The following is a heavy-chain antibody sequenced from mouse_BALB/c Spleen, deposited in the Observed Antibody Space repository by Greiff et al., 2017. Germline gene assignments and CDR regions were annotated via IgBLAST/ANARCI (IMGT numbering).Heavy chain of an antibody. CDR2: IYPYNGGT. Sequence: VQLQQSGPELVKPGASVKISCKASGYTFTDYNMHWVKQSHGKSLEWIGYIYPYNGGTGYNQKFKSKATLTVDNSSSTAYMELRSLTSEDSAVYYCAGGITTGYAMDYWGQGTSVTVSS. V-gene: IGHV1S29*02. CDR1: GYTFTDYN. J-gene: IGHJ4*01. CDR3: AGGITTGYAMDY. D-gene: IGHD2-4*01.